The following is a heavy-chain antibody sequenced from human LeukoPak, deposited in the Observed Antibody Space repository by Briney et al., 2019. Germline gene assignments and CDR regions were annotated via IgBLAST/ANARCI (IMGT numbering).Heavy chain of an antibody. CDR3: ARDQRFLEI. V-gene: IGHV3-69-1*01. J-gene: IGHJ3*02. CDR1: GFTFSDYY. Sequence: GGSLRLSCAASGFTFSDYYMSWIRQAPGKGLEWVSYISSSSYIYYADSVKGRFTISRDNAKNSLYLQMNSLRAEDTAVYYCARDQRFLEIWGQGTMVTVSS. CDR2: ISSSSYI.